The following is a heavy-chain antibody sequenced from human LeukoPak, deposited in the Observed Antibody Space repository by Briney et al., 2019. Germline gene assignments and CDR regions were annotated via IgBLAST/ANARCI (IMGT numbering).Heavy chain of an antibody. CDR1: GFTFSSYS. Sequence: GGSLRPSCAASGFTFSSYSMNWVRQAPGKGLEWVSSISSSSSYIYYADSVKGRFTISRDNAKNSLYLQMNSLRAEDTAVYYCARVGYDILTGYYLPGVYFDYWGQGTLVTVSS. J-gene: IGHJ4*02. CDR3: ARVGYDILTGYYLPGVYFDY. V-gene: IGHV3-21*01. D-gene: IGHD3-9*01. CDR2: ISSSSSYI.